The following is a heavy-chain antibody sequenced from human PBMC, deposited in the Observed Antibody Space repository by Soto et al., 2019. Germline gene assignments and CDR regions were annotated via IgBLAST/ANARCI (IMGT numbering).Heavy chain of an antibody. Sequence: QVQLQESGPGLVKPSGTLSLTCAVSGGSISSSNWWSWVRQPPGKGLEWIGEIYHSGSTNYNPSLKSRVTMSVDKSKNQFSLKLSSVPAADTAVYYCARVSGSYYYGMDVWGQGTTGTVSS. CDR2: IYHSGST. CDR1: GGSISSSNW. D-gene: IGHD1-26*01. V-gene: IGHV4-4*02. CDR3: ARVSGSYYYGMDV. J-gene: IGHJ6*02.